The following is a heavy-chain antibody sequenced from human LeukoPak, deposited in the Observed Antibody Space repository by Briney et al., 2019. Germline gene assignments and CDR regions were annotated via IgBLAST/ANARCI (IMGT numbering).Heavy chain of an antibody. CDR3: ARGGAGIYSYVTELRFLDPHHHFDY. V-gene: IGHV1-69*13. Sequence: ASVKVSCKASGGTFSSYAISWVRQAPGQGLEWMGGIIPIFGTANYAQKFQGRVTITADESTSTAYMELSSLRSEDTAVYYCARGGAGIYSYVTELRFLDPHHHFDYWGQGTLVTVSS. D-gene: IGHD5-18*01. CDR1: GGTFSSYA. J-gene: IGHJ4*02. CDR2: IIPIFGTA.